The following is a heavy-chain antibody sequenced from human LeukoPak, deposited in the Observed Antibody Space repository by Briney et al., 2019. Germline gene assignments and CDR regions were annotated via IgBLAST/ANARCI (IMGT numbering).Heavy chain of an antibody. J-gene: IGHJ3*02. V-gene: IGHV3-30*18. D-gene: IGHD3-22*01. CDR1: GFTFSSYG. CDR2: ISYDGSNK. CDR3: AKDQMIVVPLDAFDI. Sequence: GGSLRLSCAASGFTFSSYGMHWVRQAPGKGLEWVAVISYDGSNKYYADSVKGRFTISRDNSKNTLYLQMNSLRAEDTAVYYCAKDQMIVVPLDAFDIWGQGTMVTVSS.